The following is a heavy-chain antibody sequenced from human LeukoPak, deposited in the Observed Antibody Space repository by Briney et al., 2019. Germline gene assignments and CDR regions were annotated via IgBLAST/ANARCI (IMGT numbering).Heavy chain of an antibody. V-gene: IGHV3-48*01. CDR1: GFTFSSYS. Sequence: GGSLRLSCAASGFTFSSYSMNWVRQAPGKGLEWPSYIGSSSNTIYYADSVRGRFTISRDNAKNSLYLQMNSLRVEDTAVYYCAREGSAFDPWGQGTLVTVSS. CDR2: IGSSSNTI. CDR3: AREGSAFDP. J-gene: IGHJ5*02. D-gene: IGHD1-26*01.